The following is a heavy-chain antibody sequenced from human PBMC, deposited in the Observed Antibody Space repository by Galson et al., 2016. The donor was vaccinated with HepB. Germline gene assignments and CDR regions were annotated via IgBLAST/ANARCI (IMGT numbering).Heavy chain of an antibody. CDR2: ISAYNGNT. V-gene: IGHV1-18*01. Sequence: SVKVSCKASGYTFTSYGISWVRQAPGQGLEWMGWISAYNGNTNYAQKLQGRVTMTTDTSTSTAYMELRSLRSDDTAAYYCARRSSATLNYYYNGMDVWGQGTTVTVSS. J-gene: IGHJ6*02. D-gene: IGHD5-12*01. CDR1: GYTFTSYG. CDR3: ARRSSATLNYYYNGMDV.